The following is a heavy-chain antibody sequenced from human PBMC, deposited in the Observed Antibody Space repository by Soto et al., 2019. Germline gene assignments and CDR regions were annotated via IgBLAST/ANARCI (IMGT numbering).Heavy chain of an antibody. CDR3: ARALGYSGYAGMDV. V-gene: IGHV1-18*01. Sequence: QVQLVQSGGEVKKPGASVKVSCKASGYTFTIYGINWVRQAPGQGLEWMGWISPDNGNTNYAQKLQGRVTMTTDTATSIAVMELRSLRSDGTAVYYCARALGYSGYAGMDVWGQGTTVTVSS. CDR2: ISPDNGNT. D-gene: IGHD5-12*01. CDR1: GYTFTIYG. J-gene: IGHJ6*02.